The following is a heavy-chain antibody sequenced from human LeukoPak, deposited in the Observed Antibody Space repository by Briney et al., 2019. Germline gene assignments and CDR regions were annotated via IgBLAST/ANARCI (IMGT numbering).Heavy chain of an antibody. J-gene: IGHJ4*02. CDR1: GFTFSNYA. Sequence: GGSLRLSCAASGFTFSNYAMSWVRQAPGKGLEWVSAITGSGGGTYYADSVKGRFTISRDTSKNTLYLQMNSLRAEDTAVYYCAKWGDYDVLTGYYDPDYWGQGTLVTVSS. CDR2: ITGSGGGT. CDR3: AKWGDYDVLTGYYDPDY. V-gene: IGHV3-23*01. D-gene: IGHD3-9*01.